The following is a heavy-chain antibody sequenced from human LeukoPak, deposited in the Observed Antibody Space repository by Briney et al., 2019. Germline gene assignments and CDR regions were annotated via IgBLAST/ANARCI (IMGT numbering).Heavy chain of an antibody. J-gene: IGHJ3*02. CDR2: INHSGST. Sequence: SETLSLTCAVYGGSFSGYYWSWIRQPPGKGLEWIGEINHSGSTNYNPSLKSRVTISVDTSKNQFSPKLSSVTAADTAVYYCAGDPLVGAFDIWGQGTMVTVSS. CDR3: AGDPLVGAFDI. D-gene: IGHD2-15*01. V-gene: IGHV4-34*01. CDR1: GGSFSGYY.